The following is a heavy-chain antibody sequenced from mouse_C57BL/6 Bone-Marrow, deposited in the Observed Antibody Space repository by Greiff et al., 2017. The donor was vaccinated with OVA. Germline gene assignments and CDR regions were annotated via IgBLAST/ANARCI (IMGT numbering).Heavy chain of an antibody. J-gene: IGHJ3*01. D-gene: IGHD1-1*01. CDR3: ASLLRGGFAY. CDR2: ISNLAYSI. CDR1: GFTFSDYG. V-gene: IGHV5-15*01. Sequence: EVQLVESGGGLVQPGGSLKLSCAASGFTFSDYGMAWVRQAPRKGPEWVAFISNLAYSIYYADTVTGRFTISRENAKNTLYLEMSSLRSEDTAMYYCASLLRGGFAYWGQGTLVTVSA.